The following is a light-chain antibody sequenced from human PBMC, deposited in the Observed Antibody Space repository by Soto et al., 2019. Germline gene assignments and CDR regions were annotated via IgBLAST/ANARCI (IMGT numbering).Light chain of an antibody. J-gene: IGKJ2*01. CDR3: QQYGSSPYT. Sequence: EIVLTQSPGTLSLSPGERATLSCRASQSVSSSYLAWYQQKPGQAPRLLIYGASSMATGSPDRFSGSWSGTDFPLTISILEPGDFAMYYWQQYGSSPYTFGQGTKLEIK. CDR1: QSVSSSY. V-gene: IGKV3-20*01. CDR2: GAS.